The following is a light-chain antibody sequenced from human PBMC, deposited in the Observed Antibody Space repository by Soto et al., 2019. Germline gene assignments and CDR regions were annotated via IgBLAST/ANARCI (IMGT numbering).Light chain of an antibody. V-gene: IGKV1-5*03. CDR3: QQYNGLPTWT. CDR2: KAS. J-gene: IGKJ1*01. Sequence: DLQMTQSPSTLSASVGDRVTITCRASQNINIWLAWYQQKPGTAPKLLIYKASTLESGVPSRFSGNGSRTDFTLTISSLQPDDSATYYCQQYNGLPTWTFGQGTKVEMK. CDR1: QNINIW.